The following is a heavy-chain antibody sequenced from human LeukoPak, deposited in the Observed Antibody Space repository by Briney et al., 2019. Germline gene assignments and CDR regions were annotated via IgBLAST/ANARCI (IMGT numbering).Heavy chain of an antibody. V-gene: IGHV4-39*01. Sequence: SETLSLTCTVSGGSISSRRYYWGWTRQPPGKGLEWIGRIYYSGSPYYNPSLKSRVTISVDTSKNQFSLKLSSVTAADTAVYYCARETYYYGSGGYCFDYWGQGTLVTVSS. D-gene: IGHD3-10*01. CDR3: ARETYYYGSGGYCFDY. CDR2: IYYSGSP. CDR1: GGSISSRRYY. J-gene: IGHJ4*02.